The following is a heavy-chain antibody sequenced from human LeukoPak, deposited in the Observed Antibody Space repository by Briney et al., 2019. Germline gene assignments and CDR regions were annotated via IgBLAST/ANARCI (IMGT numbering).Heavy chain of an antibody. CDR2: ISSNGGNT. CDR3: ARLAVDAFDI. V-gene: IGHV3-64*01. D-gene: IGHD3-3*02. Sequence: PGGSLRLSCAASRFTFSNYAMHWVRQAPGKGLEHVSAISSNGGNTQYANSVKGRFTISRDNSKNTLYLQMGSLRAEDMAVYYCARLAVDAFDIWGQGTMVTVSS. CDR1: RFTFSNYA. J-gene: IGHJ3*02.